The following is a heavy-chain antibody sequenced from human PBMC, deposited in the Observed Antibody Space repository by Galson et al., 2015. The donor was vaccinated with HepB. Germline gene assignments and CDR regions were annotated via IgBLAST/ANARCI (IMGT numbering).Heavy chain of an antibody. CDR1: EFTFSSYW. D-gene: IGHD3-22*01. CDR2: ISSSSSTI. V-gene: IGHV3-48*01. J-gene: IGHJ4*02. Sequence: LRLSCAASEFTFSSYWMSWVRQAPGKGLEWVSYISSSSSTIYYADSVKGRFTISRDNAKNSLYLQMNSLRAEDTVVYYCARTAGEIVVVTNYFDYWGQGTLVTVSS. CDR3: ARTAGEIVVVTNYFDY.